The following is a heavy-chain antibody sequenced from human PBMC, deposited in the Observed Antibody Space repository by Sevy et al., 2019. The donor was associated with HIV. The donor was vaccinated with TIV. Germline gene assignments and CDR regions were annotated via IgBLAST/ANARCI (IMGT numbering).Heavy chain of an antibody. V-gene: IGHV1-8*01. CDR2: MNPNSGDT. J-gene: IGHJ4*02. CDR1: GYTFTNYD. D-gene: IGHD6-6*01. Sequence: ASVKVSCKASGYTFTNYDITWVRQATGQGLEWVGRMNPNSGDTGYAQKFQGRITMTRNTSISTVYLELSSLRSDDTAVYYCARGRTLLYISSSRPFDYWGQGSLVTVSS. CDR3: ARGRTLLYISSSRPFDY.